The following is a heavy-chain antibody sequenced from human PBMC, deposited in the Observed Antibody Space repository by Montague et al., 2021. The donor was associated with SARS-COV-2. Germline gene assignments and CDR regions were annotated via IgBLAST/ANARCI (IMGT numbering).Heavy chain of an antibody. J-gene: IGHJ6*02. CDR1: GLSLSTSGMC. CDR2: IDWDDDK. Sequence: PALVKPTQTLTLTCTFSGLSLSTSGMCVSWVRQPPGKALEWLALIDWDDDKYYSTSLKTRLTISKDTSKNQVVLTMTNMDPVDTATYYCARIREGPYGSGPDYYYYYGMDVWGQGTTVTVSS. D-gene: IGHD3-10*01. V-gene: IGHV2-70*20. CDR3: ARIREGPYGSGPDYYYYYGMDV.